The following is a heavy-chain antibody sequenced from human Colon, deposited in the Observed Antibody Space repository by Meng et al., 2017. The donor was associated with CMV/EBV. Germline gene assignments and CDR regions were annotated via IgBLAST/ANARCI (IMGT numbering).Heavy chain of an antibody. Sequence: GGSLRLSCAASGFTFSSYAMSWVRQAPGKGLEWVSAISGSGGSTYYADSVKGRFTISRDNSKNPLYLQMNSLRAEDTAVYYCARDFTGTIDYWGQGTLVTVSS. CDR1: GFTFSSYA. J-gene: IGHJ4*02. CDR3: ARDFTGTIDY. CDR2: ISGSGGST. V-gene: IGHV3-23*01. D-gene: IGHD1-1*01.